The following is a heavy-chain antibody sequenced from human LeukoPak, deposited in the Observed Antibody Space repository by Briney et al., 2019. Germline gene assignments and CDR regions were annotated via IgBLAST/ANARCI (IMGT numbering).Heavy chain of an antibody. J-gene: IGHJ4*02. V-gene: IGHV2-5*01. CDR2: IYWNDDK. CDR1: GFSLSTSGVG. Sequence: SGPTLVNPPQTLTLTCTFSGFSLSTSGVGVGWIRQPPGKALEWLALIYWNDDKRYSPSLKSRLTITKDTSKNQVVLTMTNMDPMDTATYYCAHGPSNYGDPYYFDYWGQGTLVTVSS. CDR3: AHGPSNYGDPYYFDY. D-gene: IGHD4-17*01.